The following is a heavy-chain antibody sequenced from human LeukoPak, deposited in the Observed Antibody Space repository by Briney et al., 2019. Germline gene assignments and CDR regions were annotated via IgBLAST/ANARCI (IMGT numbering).Heavy chain of an antibody. V-gene: IGHV3-49*04. CDR1: GFTFGDYA. CDR3: TRVRLSRDILTGYYLWRAFDI. Sequence: GGSLRLSCTASGFTFGDYAMSWVRQAPGKGLEGVGFIRSRAYGGTTEYDASVKGRFTISRDDSKSIAYLQMNSLKTEDTAVYYCTRVRLSRDILTGYYLWRAFDIWGQGTMVTVSS. D-gene: IGHD3-9*01. J-gene: IGHJ3*02. CDR2: IRSRAYGGTT.